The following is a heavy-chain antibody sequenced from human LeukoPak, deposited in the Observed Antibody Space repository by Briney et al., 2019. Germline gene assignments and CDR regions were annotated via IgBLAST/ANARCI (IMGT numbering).Heavy chain of an antibody. CDR1: GGSFSGYY. CDR2: INHSGST. D-gene: IGHD2-2*01. Sequence: SETLSLTCAVYGGSFSGYYWSWIRQPPGKGLEWIGEINHSGSTNYNPSLKSRVTISVDTSRNHVSLKLSSVTAADTAVYYCARAVGYCSSTSCYHGRFFDPWGQGTLVTVSS. V-gene: IGHV4-34*01. CDR3: ARAVGYCSSTSCYHGRFFDP. J-gene: IGHJ5*02.